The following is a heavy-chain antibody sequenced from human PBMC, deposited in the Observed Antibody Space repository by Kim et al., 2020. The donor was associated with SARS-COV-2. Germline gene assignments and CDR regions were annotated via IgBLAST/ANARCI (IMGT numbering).Heavy chain of an antibody. CDR3: ARRAYCGGDCYSTFDY. Sequence: SLKSRVTISVDTSKNQFSLKLSSVTAADTAVYYCARRAYCGGDCYSTFDYWGQGTLVTVSS. V-gene: IGHV4-31*02. D-gene: IGHD2-21*02. J-gene: IGHJ4*02.